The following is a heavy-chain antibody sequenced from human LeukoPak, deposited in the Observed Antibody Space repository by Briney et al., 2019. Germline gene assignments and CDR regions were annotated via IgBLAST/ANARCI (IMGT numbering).Heavy chain of an antibody. CDR2: ISGSGDDT. V-gene: IGHV3-23*01. J-gene: IGHJ4*02. Sequence: PGGSLRLSCAASGFTFSTDAMTWVRQAPEKGLQWVSSISGSGDDTYYEDSVKGRFTISRDNSKNMMYLLMNSLRAEDMALYYCARDSSGWSKNYWGQGTLVAVSS. D-gene: IGHD6-19*01. CDR3: ARDSSGWSKNY. CDR1: GFTFSTDA.